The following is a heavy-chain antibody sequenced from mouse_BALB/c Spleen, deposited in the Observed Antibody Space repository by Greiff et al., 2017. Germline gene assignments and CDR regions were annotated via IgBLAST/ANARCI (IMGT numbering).Heavy chain of an antibody. D-gene: IGHD1-1*01. J-gene: IGHJ1*01. CDR1: GYTFTSYT. Sequence: VQLQQSAAELARPGASVKMSCKASGYTFTSYTMHWVKQRPGQGLEWIGYINPSSGYTEYNQKFKDKTTLTADKSSSTAYMQLSSLTSEDSAVYYCARSTYYGSSPYWYFDVWGAGTTVTVSS. CDR3: ARSTYYGSSPYWYFDV. CDR2: INPSSGYT. V-gene: IGHV1-4*02.